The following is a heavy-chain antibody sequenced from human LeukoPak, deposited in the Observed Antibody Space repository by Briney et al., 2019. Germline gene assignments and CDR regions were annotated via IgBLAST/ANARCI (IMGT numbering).Heavy chain of an antibody. V-gene: IGHV3-30*04. D-gene: IGHD5-18*01. J-gene: IGHJ6*03. Sequence: EPGGSLRLSCAASGFTFSSYAMHWVRQAPGKRLEWVAVISYDGSNKYYADSVKGRFTISRDNSKNTLYLQMNSLRAEDTAVYYCARDGVDTAMPNYYYYYMDVWGKGTTVTVSS. CDR3: ARDGVDTAMPNYYYYYMDV. CDR1: GFTFSSYA. CDR2: ISYDGSNK.